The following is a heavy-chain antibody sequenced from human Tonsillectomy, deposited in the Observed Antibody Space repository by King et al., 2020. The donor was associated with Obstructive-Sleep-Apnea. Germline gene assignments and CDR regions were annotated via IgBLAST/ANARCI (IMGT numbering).Heavy chain of an antibody. CDR1: GFSLTTSGVG. Sequence: TLKESGPTLVKPTQTLTLTCTFSGFSLTTSGVGVGWIRQPPGKALEWLALIYWNEDQRYSPSLQSRLTISKDTSKNQVVLTMTSMDPVDTATYFCAHINPPHPRFDYWGQGTLVTVSS. J-gene: IGHJ4*02. V-gene: IGHV2-5*01. CDR2: IYWNEDQ. CDR3: AHINPPHPRFDY.